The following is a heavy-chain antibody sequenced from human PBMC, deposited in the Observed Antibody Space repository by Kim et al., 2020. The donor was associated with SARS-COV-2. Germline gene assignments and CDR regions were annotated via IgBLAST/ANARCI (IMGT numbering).Heavy chain of an antibody. V-gene: IGHV1-69*13. CDR3: ARWIQLGGPNWGIYGMDV. CDR1: GGTFSSYA. CDR2: IIPIFGTA. D-gene: IGHD5-18*01. Sequence: SVKVSCKASGGTFSSYAISWVRQAPGQGLEWMGGIIPIFGTANYAQKFQGRVTITADESTSTAYMELSSLRSEDTAVYYCARWIQLGGPNWGIYGMDVWGQGTTVTVSS. J-gene: IGHJ6*02.